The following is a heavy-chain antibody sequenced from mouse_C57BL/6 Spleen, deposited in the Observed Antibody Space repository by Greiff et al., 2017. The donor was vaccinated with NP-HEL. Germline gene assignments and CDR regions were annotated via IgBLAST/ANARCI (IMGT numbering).Heavy chain of an antibody. CDR3: ARRPTVHAMDY. CDR1: GYTFTSYW. Sequence: QVQLQQPGAELVKPGASVKMSCKASGYTFTSYWITWVKQRPGQGLEWIGDIYPGSGSTNYNEKFKSKATLTVDTSSSTAYMHLSSLTSEDSAVYYCARRPTVHAMDYWGQGTSVTVSS. V-gene: IGHV1-55*01. J-gene: IGHJ4*01. CDR2: IYPGSGST. D-gene: IGHD1-1*01.